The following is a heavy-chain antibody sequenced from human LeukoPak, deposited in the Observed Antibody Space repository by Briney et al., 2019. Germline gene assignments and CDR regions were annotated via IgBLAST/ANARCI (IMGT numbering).Heavy chain of an antibody. D-gene: IGHD2-2*01. J-gene: IGHJ3*02. CDR1: GFTFSSYA. V-gene: IGHV3-30*04. Sequence: PGGSLRLSCAASGFTFSSYAMHWVRQAPGKGLEWVAVISYDGSNKYYADSVKGRFTISRDNSKNTLYLQMNSLRAEDTAVYYCARDQGYCSSTSWCGNQLAFDIWGQGTMVTVSS. CDR3: ARDQGYCSSTSWCGNQLAFDI. CDR2: ISYDGSNK.